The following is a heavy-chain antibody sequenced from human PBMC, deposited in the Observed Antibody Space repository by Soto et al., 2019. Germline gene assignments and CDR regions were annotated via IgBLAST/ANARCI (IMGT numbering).Heavy chain of an antibody. J-gene: IGHJ4*02. Sequence: QVQLQESGPGLVKPSETLSLTCTVSGGSISSYYWSWIRQPPGKGLEWIGYIYYSGGTNYNPSLKSRVTISVDSSKNHFSQKLSSVTAADTAVYYCARRYGGNLDYWGQGTLVTVSS. CDR1: GGSISSYY. CDR3: ARRYGGNLDY. V-gene: IGHV4-59*08. D-gene: IGHD1-26*01. CDR2: IYYSGGT.